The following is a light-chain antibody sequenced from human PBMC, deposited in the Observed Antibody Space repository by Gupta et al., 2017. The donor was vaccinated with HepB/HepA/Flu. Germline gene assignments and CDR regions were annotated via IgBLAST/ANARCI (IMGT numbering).Light chain of an antibody. Sequence: QSVLTQPPSVSGTPGQRVTIPCSGSSSNIGSNTVNWYQQLPGTAPKLLIYTNNQRPSGVPDRFSGSKSGTSASLAISGLQSEDEADYYCAAWDDSLNGVVFGGGTKVTVL. CDR3: AAWDDSLNGVV. J-gene: IGLJ3*02. CDR1: SSNIGSNT. V-gene: IGLV1-44*01. CDR2: TNN.